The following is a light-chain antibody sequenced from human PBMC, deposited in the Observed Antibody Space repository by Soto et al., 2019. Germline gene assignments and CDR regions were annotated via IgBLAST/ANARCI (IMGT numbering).Light chain of an antibody. J-gene: IGLJ2*01. CDR1: SSSIGSNT. CDR3: AAWDDSLNGFVV. V-gene: IGLV1-44*01. Sequence: QSVMTQPPSASGTPGQRVTLSCSGSSSSIGSNTVNWYQQLPGTAPKLLIYSNNQRPSGVPDRFSGSKSGTSASLAISGLQSEHEADYYCAAWDDSLNGFVVFGGGTKLTVL. CDR2: SNN.